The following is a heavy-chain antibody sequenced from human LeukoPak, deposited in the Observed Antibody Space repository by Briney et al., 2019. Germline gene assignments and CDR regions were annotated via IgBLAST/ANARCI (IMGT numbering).Heavy chain of an antibody. Sequence: PGGSLRLSCAVSGFTFSGYSMHWVRQAPGKGLEWVAFISYDGTIKWYGDSVKGRFTISRDHSKNTLYLQMDSLSAVDTSVYYCAKDRTGSWTFDYWGQGTLVTVSS. J-gene: IGHJ4*02. CDR1: GFTFSGYS. CDR3: AKDRTGSWTFDY. CDR2: ISYDGTIK. V-gene: IGHV3-30*02. D-gene: IGHD3/OR15-3a*01.